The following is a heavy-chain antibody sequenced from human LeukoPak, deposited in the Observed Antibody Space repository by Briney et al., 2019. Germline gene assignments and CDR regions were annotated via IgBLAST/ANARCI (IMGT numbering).Heavy chain of an antibody. D-gene: IGHD3-22*01. Sequence: PGGSLRLSCAASGFTFSSYAMSWVRQAPGKGLEWVSAISGSGGSTYYADSVKGRFTISRDNSKNTLYLQMNSLRAEDTAVYYCAQRPDSSGYYDYWGQGTLVTVFS. V-gene: IGHV3-23*01. CDR3: AQRPDSSGYYDY. CDR2: ISGSGGST. J-gene: IGHJ4*02. CDR1: GFTFSSYA.